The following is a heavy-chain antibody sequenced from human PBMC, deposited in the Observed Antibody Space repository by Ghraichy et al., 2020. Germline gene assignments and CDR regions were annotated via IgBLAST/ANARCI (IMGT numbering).Heavy chain of an antibody. J-gene: IGHJ4*02. CDR3: VYFFIYDSSGYYYVSY. D-gene: IGHD3-22*01. Sequence: GSLRLTCTVSGGFMSSSNYYWGWIRQPPGKGLEWNGSIYYSGRTYYNPSLKRRVAISVDTSKYQFSLKLNSVTAADTAVYHCVYFFIYDSSGYYYVSYWGQGTLVTVSS. CDR2: IYYSGRT. V-gene: IGHV4-39*07. CDR1: GGFMSSSNYY.